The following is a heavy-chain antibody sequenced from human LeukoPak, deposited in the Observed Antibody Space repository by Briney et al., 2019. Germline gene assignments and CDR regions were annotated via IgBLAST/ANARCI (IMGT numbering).Heavy chain of an antibody. J-gene: IGHJ4*02. CDR2: IYYSGST. D-gene: IGHD5-12*01. Sequence: SETLSLTCTVSGGPISSYYWSWIRQPPGKGLEWIGYIYYSGSTNYNPSLKSRLTISVDTSKNQFSLKLSSVTAADTAVYYCARHGGYVPYFDYWGQGTLVTVSS. V-gene: IGHV4-59*08. CDR3: ARHGGYVPYFDY. CDR1: GGPISSYY.